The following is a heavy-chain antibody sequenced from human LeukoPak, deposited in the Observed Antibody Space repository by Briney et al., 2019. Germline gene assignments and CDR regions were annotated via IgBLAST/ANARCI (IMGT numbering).Heavy chain of an antibody. CDR2: IYTSGST. CDR3: ARGIAAASERAFDI. V-gene: IGHV4-4*07. J-gene: IGHJ3*02. D-gene: IGHD6-13*01. Sequence: PSETLSLTCTVSGDSISNYYWSWIRQPAGKGLEWIGRIYTSGSTNYNPSLKSRVTMSVDTSKNQFSLKLSSVTAADTAVYYCARGIAAASERAFDIWGQGTMVTVSS. CDR1: GDSISNYY.